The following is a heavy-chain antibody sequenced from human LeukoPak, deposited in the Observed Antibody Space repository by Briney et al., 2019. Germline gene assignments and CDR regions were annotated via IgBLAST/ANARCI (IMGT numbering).Heavy chain of an antibody. CDR2: IYRGEKT. Sequence: PGGSLRLSCEASGFGVSSNYINWVRQAPGKGLEWVSVIYRGEKTYYADSVKGRFNISRDSSKNTVFLQMNSLRAEDTAIYYCARSDGGVLYGGEDCSLALWAQGTLVPVSS. V-gene: IGHV3-66*01. CDR1: GFGVSSNY. CDR3: ARSDGGVLYGGEDCSLAL. D-gene: IGHD2-21*02. J-gene: IGHJ4*02.